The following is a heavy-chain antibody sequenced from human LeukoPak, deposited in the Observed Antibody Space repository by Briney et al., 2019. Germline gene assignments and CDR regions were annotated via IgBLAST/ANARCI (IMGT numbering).Heavy chain of an antibody. CDR2: VFNSGRT. Sequence: PSETLSLTCTVSGGSISRYYWSWIRQPPGKGLEWIVYVFNSGRTNLNPSLRSRATMSVDTSKNQFSLKLSSLTAADTAVYYCAGRQHIVVVTATRGSFDMWGQGTMVTVSS. V-gene: IGHV4-59*01. CDR3: AGRQHIVVVTATRGSFDM. D-gene: IGHD2-21*02. CDR1: GGSISRYY. J-gene: IGHJ3*02.